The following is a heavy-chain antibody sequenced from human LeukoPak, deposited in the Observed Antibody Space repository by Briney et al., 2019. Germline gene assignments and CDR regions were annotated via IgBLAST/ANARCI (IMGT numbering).Heavy chain of an antibody. V-gene: IGHV3-23*01. Sequence: GGSLRLSCAASGFTFSSYAMSWVRQAPGKGLEWVSAISGSGGSTYYADSVKGRFAISRDNSKNTLYLQMNSLRAEDTAVYYCAKDEPRGSYYPLYYFDYWGQGTLVTVSS. CDR2: ISGSGGST. J-gene: IGHJ4*02. D-gene: IGHD1-26*01. CDR3: AKDEPRGSYYPLYYFDY. CDR1: GFTFSSYA.